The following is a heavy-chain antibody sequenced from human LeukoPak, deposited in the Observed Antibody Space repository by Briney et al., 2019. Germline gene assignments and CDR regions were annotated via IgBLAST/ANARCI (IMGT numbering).Heavy chain of an antibody. J-gene: IGHJ4*02. CDR3: AKENGYNYYFDY. V-gene: IGHV3-23*01. CDR2: ISGSGGST. Sequence: GESLRLSCAASGFTFSTYAMSWVRQAPGKGLEWVSAISGSGGSTNYADSVKGRFTISRDNSKNTLYLQMNSLRAEDTAVYYCAKENGYNYYFDYWGQGTLVTVSS. D-gene: IGHD5-24*01. CDR1: GFTFSTYA.